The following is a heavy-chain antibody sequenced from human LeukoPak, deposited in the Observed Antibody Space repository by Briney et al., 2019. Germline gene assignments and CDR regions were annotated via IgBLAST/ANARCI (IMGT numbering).Heavy chain of an antibody. V-gene: IGHV3-7*01. J-gene: IGHJ6*02. D-gene: IGHD3-3*01. CDR1: GFTFSSYW. Sequence: GGSLRLSCAASGFTFSSYWMSWVRQAPGKGLEWVANIKQDGSEKYYVDSVKGRFTISRDNAKNSLYLQMNSLRAEDTAVYYCARDSRFSYDFWSGYYGMDVWGQGTTVTVSS. CDR3: ARDSRFSYDFWSGYYGMDV. CDR2: IKQDGSEK.